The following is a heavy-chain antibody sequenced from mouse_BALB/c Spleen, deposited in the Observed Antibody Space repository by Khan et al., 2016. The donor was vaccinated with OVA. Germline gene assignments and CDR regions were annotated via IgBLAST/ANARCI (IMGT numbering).Heavy chain of an antibody. J-gene: IGHJ4*01. CDR3: ARDSHMDY. CDR2: ISSGSSTI. V-gene: IGHV5-17*02. CDR1: GFTFSSFG. Sequence: EVELVASGGGLVQPGGSRKLSCAASGFTFSSFGMHWVRQAPEKGLEWVAYISSGSSTIFYADTVKGRFTISRDNPKNTLFLQMTSLRSEDTAMYYCARDSHMDYWGQGTSVTVSS.